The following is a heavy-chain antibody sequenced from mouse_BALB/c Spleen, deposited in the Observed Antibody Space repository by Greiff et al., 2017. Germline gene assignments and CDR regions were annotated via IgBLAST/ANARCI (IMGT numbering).Heavy chain of an antibody. D-gene: IGHD2-1*01. Sequence: EVQLQQSGAELVRPGASVKMYCKASGYTFTSYWMHWVKQRPGQGLEWIGAIYPGNSDTSYNQKFKGKAKLTAVTSTSTAYMGLSSLTNEDSAVYYCKGGNPYYFDYWGQGTTLTVSS. V-gene: IGHV1-5*01. J-gene: IGHJ2*01. CDR3: KGGNPYYFDY. CDR1: GYTFTSYW. CDR2: IYPGNSDT.